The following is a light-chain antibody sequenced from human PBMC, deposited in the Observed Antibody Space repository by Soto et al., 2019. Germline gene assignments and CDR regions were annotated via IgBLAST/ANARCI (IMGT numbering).Light chain of an antibody. CDR1: QSVSSN. CDR2: GAS. CDR3: KKYNKWPWK. J-gene: IGKJ1*01. Sequence: EIVMTQSPATLSVSPGERATLSCRASQSVSSNLAWYQQKPGQAPRLLIYGASTRATGIPARFSGSGSGTEFTLTISSLKSEDFAVYYCKKYNKWPWKLGKGTKVEIK. V-gene: IGKV3-15*01.